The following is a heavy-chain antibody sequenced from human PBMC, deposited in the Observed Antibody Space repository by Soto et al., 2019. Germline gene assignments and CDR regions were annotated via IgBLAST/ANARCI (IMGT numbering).Heavy chain of an antibody. CDR2: ISRYGDFT. Sequence: EVQLLESGGDLIQPGGSLRLSCAASGFTFNIYAMAWVRQAPGKGLEWVSAISRYGDFTYYADSVEGRFTISRDNSKNTLYLQMNSLRAGDTALYYCAKDRYLDHDSRGYLFDNWGQGTLVTVSS. V-gene: IGHV3-23*01. CDR1: GFTFNIYA. D-gene: IGHD3-22*01. CDR3: AKDRYLDHDSRGYLFDN. J-gene: IGHJ4*02.